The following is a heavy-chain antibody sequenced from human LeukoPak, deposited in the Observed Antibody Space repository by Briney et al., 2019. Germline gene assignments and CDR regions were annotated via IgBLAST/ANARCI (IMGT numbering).Heavy chain of an antibody. CDR3: ARDSRYCSSTSCYHYMDV. CDR2: IYYSGST. CDR1: GGSISSYY. V-gene: IGHV4-59*01. Sequence: SETLSLTCTVSGGSISSYYWSWIRQPPGKGLEWIGYIYYSGSTNYNPSLKSRVTISVDTSKNQFSLKLSSVTAADTAVYYCARDSRYCSSTSCYHYMDVWGKGTTVTISS. J-gene: IGHJ6*03. D-gene: IGHD2-2*01.